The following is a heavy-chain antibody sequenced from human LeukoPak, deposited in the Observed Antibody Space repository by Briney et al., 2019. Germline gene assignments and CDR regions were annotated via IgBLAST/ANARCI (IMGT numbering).Heavy chain of an antibody. Sequence: GGSLRLSYEGSGFTFSNYWMGWVRQAPGKGLQWVANIKTDGSEKYYVDSVKGRFTISRDNAKNSLYLQMNSLRAEDTAVYYCSGYNWFDPWGQGTLVTVSS. CDR3: SGYNWFDP. V-gene: IGHV3-7*01. CDR2: IKTDGSEK. CDR1: GFTFSNYW. J-gene: IGHJ5*02.